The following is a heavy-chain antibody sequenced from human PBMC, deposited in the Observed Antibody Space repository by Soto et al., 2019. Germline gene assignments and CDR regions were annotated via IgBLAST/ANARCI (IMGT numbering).Heavy chain of an antibody. J-gene: IGHJ6*02. D-gene: IGHD1-7*01. Sequence: ASETLSVTCTVSCGSISSYYWSWIRQPAGKGLEWIGRIYTSGSTNCNPSLKSRVTMSVDTSKNQFSLKLSSVTAADTAVYYCARARGELQGMYYYYGMDVWGQGTAVTVSS. CDR1: CGSISSYY. CDR3: ARARGELQGMYYYYGMDV. V-gene: IGHV4-4*07. CDR2: IYTSGST.